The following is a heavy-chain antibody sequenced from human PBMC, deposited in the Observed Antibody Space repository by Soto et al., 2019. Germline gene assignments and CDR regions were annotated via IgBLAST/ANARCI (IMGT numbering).Heavy chain of an antibody. CDR2: IPYSGIP. J-gene: IGHJ4*02. V-gene: IGHV4-59*01. CDR3: ATSYGNAWYTY. D-gene: IGHD6-13*01. Sequence: SETLSLTCTVSGGSFSSYYWSWIRQPPGKGLEWIGHIPYSGIPHYNPSLTNRLTISLDTSKNQFSLKVSSVTVADTAVYYCATSYGNAWYTYWGQGTQVTVSS. CDR1: GGSFSSYY.